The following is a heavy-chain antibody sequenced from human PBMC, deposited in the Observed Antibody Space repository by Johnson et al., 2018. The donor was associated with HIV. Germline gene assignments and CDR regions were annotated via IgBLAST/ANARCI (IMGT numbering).Heavy chain of an antibody. Sequence: QVQLVESGGGLVQPGRSLRLSCAASGFTFSSYAMSWVRQAPGKGLEWVAVISYDGSNKYYADSVKGRFTISRDNSKNRLYLQMNRLRVEDTAVYYCAKGGTRYTPGDGFDVWGQGTMVTVSS. D-gene: IGHD1-14*01. V-gene: IGHV3-30*04. CDR3: AKGGTRYTPGDGFDV. CDR1: GFTFSSYA. J-gene: IGHJ3*01. CDR2: ISYDGSNK.